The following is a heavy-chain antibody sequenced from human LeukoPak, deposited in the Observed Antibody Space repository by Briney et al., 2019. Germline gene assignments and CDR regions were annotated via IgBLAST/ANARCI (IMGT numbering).Heavy chain of an antibody. D-gene: IGHD3-10*01. CDR2: IYHSGST. CDR1: GYSISSGYY. J-gene: IGHJ5*02. Sequence: SETLSLTCAVSGYSISSGYYWGWIRQPPGKGLEWIGSIYHSGSTYYNPSLKSRVTISVDTSKNQFSLKLSSVTAADTAVYYCARASHYYGSGSYPYQNWFDPWGQGTLVTVSS. V-gene: IGHV4-38-2*01. CDR3: ARASHYYGSGSYPYQNWFDP.